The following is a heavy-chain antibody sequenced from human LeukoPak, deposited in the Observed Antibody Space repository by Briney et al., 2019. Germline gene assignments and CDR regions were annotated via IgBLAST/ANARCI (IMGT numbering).Heavy chain of an antibody. CDR1: GFTFSSYS. Sequence: AGGSLRLSCAASGFTFSSYSMNWVRQAPGKGLERVSSISSSSSYIYYADSVKGRFTISRDNAKNSLYLQMNSLRAEDTAVYYCARGGYSSTLYGRYQHWGQGTLVTVSP. D-gene: IGHD6-13*01. V-gene: IGHV3-21*01. J-gene: IGHJ1*01. CDR2: ISSSSSYI. CDR3: ARGGYSSTLYGRYQH.